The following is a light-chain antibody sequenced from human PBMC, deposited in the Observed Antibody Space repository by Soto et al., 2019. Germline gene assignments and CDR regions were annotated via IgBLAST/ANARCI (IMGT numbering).Light chain of an antibody. CDR3: QQSYSTPPWT. Sequence: SQSVFALSATVRDKVTITCRASQSIRSYLNWVQQKPGKAPKLLIYDASSLQTGVPSRFSGSGSGTDFSLTISSLQPEDFATYYCQQSYSTPPWTFGQG. J-gene: IGKJ1*01. V-gene: IGKV1-39*01. CDR2: DAS. CDR1: QSIRSY.